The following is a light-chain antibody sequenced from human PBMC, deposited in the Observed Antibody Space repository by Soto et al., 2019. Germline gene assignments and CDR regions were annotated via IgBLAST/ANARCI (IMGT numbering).Light chain of an antibody. CDR2: DAS. Sequence: EIVMTQSPATLSVSPGEGATLSCRASQSVSSDLAWYHQKPGQAPRLLIYDASNRATGIPARFSGSGSGTHFTLTISSLQPEDFATYYCQQANTFPLTFGQGTRLEIK. CDR3: QQANTFPLT. J-gene: IGKJ5*01. V-gene: IGKV3D-15*01. CDR1: QSVSSD.